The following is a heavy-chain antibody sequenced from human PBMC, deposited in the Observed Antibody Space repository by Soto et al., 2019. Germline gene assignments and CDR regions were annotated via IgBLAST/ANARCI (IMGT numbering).Heavy chain of an antibody. Sequence: SETLSLTCAVSGGSISSGGYSWSWIRQPPGKGLEWIGYIYHSGSTYYNPSLKSRVTISVDRSKNQFSLKLSSVTAADTAVYYCARRTRYYDSSGYFNWFDPWGQGTLVTVSS. J-gene: IGHJ5*02. V-gene: IGHV4-30-2*01. CDR2: IYHSGST. D-gene: IGHD3-22*01. CDR3: ARRTRYYDSSGYFNWFDP. CDR1: GGSISSGGYS.